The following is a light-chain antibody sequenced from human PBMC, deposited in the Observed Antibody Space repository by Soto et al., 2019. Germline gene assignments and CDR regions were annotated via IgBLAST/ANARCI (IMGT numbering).Light chain of an antibody. Sequence: DIQMTQSPSSLSASVGDRVTIRCRASQTVITYLNWYQQKPETAPLLLIYAASSLPSAVPPRFAGAGSETDFTLTISSLQPEDFGTYYCQQTYSTPITFGQGTRLEI. CDR3: QQTYSTPIT. J-gene: IGKJ5*01. V-gene: IGKV1-39*01. CDR2: AAS. CDR1: QTVITY.